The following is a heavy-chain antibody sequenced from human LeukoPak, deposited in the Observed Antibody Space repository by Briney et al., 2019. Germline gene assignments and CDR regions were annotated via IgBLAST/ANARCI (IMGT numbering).Heavy chain of an antibody. J-gene: IGHJ1*01. CDR2: ISTDNGKT. Sequence: ASVNGSCKASGCTFTSYGITWPRQAPRQVLEWMGWISTDNGKTNYAQKLQGRVTMTTDTSTSTAYMELRSLRSDDTAVYYCARTDIVVVVAATPGYFQHWGQGTLVTVSS. D-gene: IGHD2-15*01. CDR1: GCTFTSYG. CDR3: ARTDIVVVVAATPGYFQH. V-gene: IGHV1-18*01.